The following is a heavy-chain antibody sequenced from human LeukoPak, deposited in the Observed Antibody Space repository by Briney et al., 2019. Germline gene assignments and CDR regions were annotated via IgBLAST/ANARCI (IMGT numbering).Heavy chain of an antibody. V-gene: IGHV3-43*02. Sequence: GGSLRLSCTASGFTFSTYAMNWVRQAPGKGLEWVSLISGDGGSTYYADSVKGRFTISRDNSKNSLYLQMNSLRTEDTALYYCAKDKYSSSWALDYWGQGTLVTVSS. CDR3: AKDKYSSSWALDY. D-gene: IGHD6-13*01. CDR2: ISGDGGST. CDR1: GFTFSTYA. J-gene: IGHJ4*02.